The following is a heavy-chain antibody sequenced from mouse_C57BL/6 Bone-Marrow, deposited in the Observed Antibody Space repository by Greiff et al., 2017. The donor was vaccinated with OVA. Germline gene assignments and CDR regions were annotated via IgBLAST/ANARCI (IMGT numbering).Heavy chain of an antibody. Sequence: QVQLKESGPGLVQPSQSLSITCPVSGFSLTSYGVHWVRQSPGKGLEWLGVIWSGGSTDYNAAFISRLSISKDNSKSQVFFKMNSLQADDTAIYYCARLLRYCYAMDYWGQGTSVTVSS. CDR2: IWSGGST. V-gene: IGHV2-2*01. D-gene: IGHD1-1*01. J-gene: IGHJ4*01. CDR3: ARLLRYCYAMDY. CDR1: GFSLTSYG.